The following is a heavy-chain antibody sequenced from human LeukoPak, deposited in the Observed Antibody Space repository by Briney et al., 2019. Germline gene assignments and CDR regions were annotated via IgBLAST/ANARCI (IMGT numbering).Heavy chain of an antibody. CDR2: INSDGSST. CDR3: ARDGAEFYNWFDP. CDR1: GFSFSNYW. D-gene: IGHD4/OR15-4a*01. Sequence: PGGSLRLSCAASGFSFSNYWMHWVRHAPGKGLVWVSRINSDGSSTTYADSVKGRFTISRDNAKNTLYLQMNSLRAEDTAVYYCARDGAEFYNWFDPWGQGTLVTVSS. J-gene: IGHJ5*02. V-gene: IGHV3-74*01.